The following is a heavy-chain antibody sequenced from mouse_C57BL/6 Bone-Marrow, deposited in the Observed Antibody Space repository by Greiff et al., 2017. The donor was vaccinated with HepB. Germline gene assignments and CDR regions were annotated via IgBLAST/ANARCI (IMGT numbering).Heavy chain of an antibody. CDR3: AREEITTVGFAY. J-gene: IGHJ3*01. V-gene: IGHV1-85*01. CDR1: GYTFTSYD. Sequence: QVQLQQSGPELVKPGASVKLSCKASGYTFTSYDINWVKQRPGQGLEWIGCIYPRDGSTKYNEKFKGKATLTVDTSSSTAYMELHSLTSEDSAVYFCAREEITTVGFAYWGQGTLVTVSA. D-gene: IGHD1-1*01. CDR2: IYPRDGST.